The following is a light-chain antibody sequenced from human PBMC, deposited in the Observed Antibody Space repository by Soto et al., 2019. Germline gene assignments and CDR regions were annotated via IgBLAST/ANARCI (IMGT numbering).Light chain of an antibody. CDR1: QSVSSSY. J-gene: IGKJ5*01. V-gene: IGKV3-20*01. CDR2: GAS. CDR3: QQCGSSRRGT. Sequence: EIVLTQSPGTLSLSPGERATLSCRASQSVSSSYLAWYQQKPGQAPRLLIYGASSRATGIPDRFSGSGSGKDFPLTISRLGPEVFAVYYCQQCGSSRRGTFGKGPRLEI.